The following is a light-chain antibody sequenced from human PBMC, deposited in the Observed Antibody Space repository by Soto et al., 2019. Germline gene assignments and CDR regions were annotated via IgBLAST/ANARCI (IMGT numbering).Light chain of an antibody. CDR3: QQRSNLLLT. V-gene: IGKV3-11*01. CDR1: QSVSSY. Sequence: EIVLTQSPATLSLSPGEIATLSCRASQSVSSYLAWYQQKPGQAPRLLIYDASNRATGIPARFSGSRSGTDFTLTISSREHEDFAVYYCQQRSNLLLTFGQGTKVEIK. J-gene: IGKJ1*01. CDR2: DAS.